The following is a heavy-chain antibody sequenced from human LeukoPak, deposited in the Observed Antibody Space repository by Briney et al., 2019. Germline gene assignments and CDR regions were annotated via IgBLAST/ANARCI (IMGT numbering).Heavy chain of an antibody. Sequence: PSETLSLTCRVSGASISPYYWNWIRQPAGKGLEWIGRLYPSGSSDYNPSLKSRVSISVGTSNNQFSLRVTSVTAADTAIYYCARDLSGSLYFDYWGQGILVTVSA. CDR3: ARDLSGSLYFDY. CDR2: LYPSGSS. V-gene: IGHV4-4*07. J-gene: IGHJ4*02. D-gene: IGHD3-10*01. CDR1: GASISPYY.